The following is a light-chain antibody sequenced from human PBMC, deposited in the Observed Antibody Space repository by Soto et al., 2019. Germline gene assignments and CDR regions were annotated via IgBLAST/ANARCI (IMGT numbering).Light chain of an antibody. CDR3: QQRSNWTPGLT. CDR1: QSVSSY. V-gene: IGKV3-11*01. CDR2: DAS. Sequence: EIVLTQSPATLSLSPGERATLSCRASQSVSSYLAWYQQKPGQAPRLLIYDASNRATGIPARFSASGSGKDFTLTISSLEPEDFAVYYCQQRSNWTPGLTFGGGTNVEIK. J-gene: IGKJ4*01.